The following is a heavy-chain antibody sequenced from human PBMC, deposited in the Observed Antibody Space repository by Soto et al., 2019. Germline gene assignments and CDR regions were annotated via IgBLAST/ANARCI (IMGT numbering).Heavy chain of an antibody. CDR3: AAEGYDSSGYYPIFDY. V-gene: IGHV1-58*01. CDR2: IVVGSGNT. D-gene: IGHD3-22*01. J-gene: IGHJ4*02. CDR1: GFTFTSSA. Sequence: QMQLVQSGPEVKKPGTSVKVSCKASGFTFTSSAVQWVRQARGQRLEWIGWIVVGSGNTNYAQKFQERVTITRDMSTSTAYMELISLRSEDTAVYYCAAEGYDSSGYYPIFDYWGQGTLVTVSS.